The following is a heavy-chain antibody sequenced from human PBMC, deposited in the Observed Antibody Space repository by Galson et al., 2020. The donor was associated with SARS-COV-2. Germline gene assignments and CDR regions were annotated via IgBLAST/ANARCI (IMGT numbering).Heavy chain of an antibody. D-gene: IGHD3-16*01. CDR2: INTNTGNP. Sequence: ASVKVSCKASGYTFTSYAMNWVRQAPGQGLEWMGWINTNTGNPTYAQGFTGRFVFSLDTSVSTAYLQISSLKAEDTAVYYCARDYESHPLYYYYYMDVWGKGTTVTVSS. V-gene: IGHV7-4-1*02. CDR1: GYTFTSYA. J-gene: IGHJ6*03. CDR3: ARDYESHPLYYYYYMDV.